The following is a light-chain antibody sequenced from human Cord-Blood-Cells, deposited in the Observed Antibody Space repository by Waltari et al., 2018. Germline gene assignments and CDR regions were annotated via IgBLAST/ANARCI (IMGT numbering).Light chain of an antibody. V-gene: IGKV1-39*01. CDR3: QQSYSTPYT. J-gene: IGKJ2*01. CDR2: AAS. Sequence: DIQMTQSPSSLSASVGDRVTITCRASQSISSYLNWYQQKPGKASKLLIYAASSLQSGVPSRFSGSGSATDITLTISSLQPEDFATYYCQQSYSTPYTFGQGTKLEIK. CDR1: QSISSY.